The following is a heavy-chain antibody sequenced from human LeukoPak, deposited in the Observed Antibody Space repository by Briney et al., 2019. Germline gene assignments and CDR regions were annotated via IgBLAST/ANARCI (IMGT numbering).Heavy chain of an antibody. D-gene: IGHD4-17*01. J-gene: IGHJ4*02. Sequence: PGGSLRLSCAASGFTFSSYAMHWFRQAPGKGLEWVAVISYDGSNKYYADSVKGRFTISRDNSKNTLYLQMNSLRAEDTAVYYCARTGVAEYGDYGLAFDYWGQGTLVTVSS. V-gene: IGHV3-30-3*01. CDR1: GFTFSSYA. CDR3: ARTGVAEYGDYGLAFDY. CDR2: ISYDGSNK.